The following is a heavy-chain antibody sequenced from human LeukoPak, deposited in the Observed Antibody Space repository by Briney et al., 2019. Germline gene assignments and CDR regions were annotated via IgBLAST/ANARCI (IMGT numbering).Heavy chain of an antibody. D-gene: IGHD5-12*01. V-gene: IGHV3-30-3*01. J-gene: IGHJ4*02. CDR3: ARVRGSGYEDY. CDR1: GFTFSSYA. Sequence: GGSLRLSCAASGFTFSSYAMHWVRQAPGKGLEWVAVISYDGSNKYYADSVKGRFTISRDNSKNTLYLQMNSLRAEDTAVYYCARVRGSGYEDYWDQGTLVTVSS. CDR2: ISYDGSNK.